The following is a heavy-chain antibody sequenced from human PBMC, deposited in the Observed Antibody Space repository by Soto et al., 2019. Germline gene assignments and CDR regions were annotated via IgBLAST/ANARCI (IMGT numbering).Heavy chain of an antibody. CDR3: ARVETYYYDSSGYYYDY. V-gene: IGHV5-10-1*01. D-gene: IGHD3-22*01. Sequence: HGESLKISCKASGYSFATYWISWVRQVPGKGLEWMGRIDPSDSYTNYSPSFQGHVTISADKSISTAYLHWSSLKASDTAIYYCARVETYYYDSSGYYYDYWGQGTQVTVSS. CDR2: IDPSDSYT. CDR1: GYSFATYW. J-gene: IGHJ4*02.